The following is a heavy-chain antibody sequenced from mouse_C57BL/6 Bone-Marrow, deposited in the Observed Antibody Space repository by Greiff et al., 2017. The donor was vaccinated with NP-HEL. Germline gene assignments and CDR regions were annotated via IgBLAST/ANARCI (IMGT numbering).Heavy chain of an antibody. J-gene: IGHJ3*01. CDR1: GYTFTDYE. V-gene: IGHV1-15*01. D-gene: IGHD3-3*01. CDR2: IDPETGGT. Sequence: VQGVESGAELVRPGASVTLSCKASGYTFTDYEMHWVKQTPVHGLEWIGAIDPETGGTAYNQKFKGKAILTADKSSSTAYMELRSLTSEDSAVYYCTRGAGRGLGEAYWGQGTLVTVSA. CDR3: TRGAGRGLGEAY.